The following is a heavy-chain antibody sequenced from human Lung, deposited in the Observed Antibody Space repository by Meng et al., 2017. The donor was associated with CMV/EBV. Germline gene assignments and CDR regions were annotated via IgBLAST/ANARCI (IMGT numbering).Heavy chain of an antibody. D-gene: IGHD6-19*01. CDR2: TYYKSIWYT. Sequence: SETLSLTFAIFGDSVSSNSAAWNWIRQSPSRGLEWLGRTYYKSIWYTDYAVSVRSRIAINADTSGNQFSLQLRYVTPDDTAVYYCARDKKALDSSGWYVYYYYGIDVWGQGTTVTVSS. V-gene: IGHV6-1*01. CDR3: ARDKKALDSSGWYVYYYYGIDV. J-gene: IGHJ6*02. CDR1: GDSVSSNSAA.